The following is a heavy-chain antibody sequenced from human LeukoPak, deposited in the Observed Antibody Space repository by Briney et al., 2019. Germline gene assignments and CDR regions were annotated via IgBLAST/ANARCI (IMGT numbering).Heavy chain of an antibody. V-gene: IGHV3-23*01. Sequence: GGSLRLSCAASGFTFSSYAMNWVRQAPGKGLEWVPGISGSGGSTYYADSVKGRFTISRDNSKNTLYLQMNSLRAEDTAVYYCAKGRGIVVVTGPDYWGQGTLVTVSS. D-gene: IGHD2-21*02. CDR2: ISGSGGST. CDR1: GFTFSSYA. J-gene: IGHJ4*02. CDR3: AKGRGIVVVTGPDY.